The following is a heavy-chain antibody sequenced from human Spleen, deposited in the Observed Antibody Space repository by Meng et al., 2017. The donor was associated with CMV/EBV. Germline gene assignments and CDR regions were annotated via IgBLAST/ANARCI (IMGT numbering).Heavy chain of an antibody. CDR3: ARSRYSGYDWDY. J-gene: IGHJ4*02. CDR2: INPNSGGT. V-gene: IGHV1-2*02. CDR1: GYTFSDYF. D-gene: IGHD5-12*01. Sequence: ASVKVSCKASGYTFSDYFMHWVRQAPGQGLEWMGWINPNSGGTNYAQKFQGRVTMTRDTSISTAYMELSRLRSDDTAVYYCARSRYSGYDWDYWGQGTLVTVSS.